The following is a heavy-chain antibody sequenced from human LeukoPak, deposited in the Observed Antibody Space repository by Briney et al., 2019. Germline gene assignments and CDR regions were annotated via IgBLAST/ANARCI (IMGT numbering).Heavy chain of an antibody. CDR2: ISTSSIYM. CDR3: ARGADNYYYYRYMDV. CDR1: GFTFSSYT. J-gene: IGHJ6*03. Sequence: GGSLRLSCAASGFTFSSYTMSWVRQAPGKGLEWVSSISTSSIYMYYADSVKGRFTVSRDNAKNSLYLQIDSLSAEDTALYYCARGADNYYYYRYMDVWGKGTTVTVFS. D-gene: IGHD1-1*01. V-gene: IGHV3-21*01.